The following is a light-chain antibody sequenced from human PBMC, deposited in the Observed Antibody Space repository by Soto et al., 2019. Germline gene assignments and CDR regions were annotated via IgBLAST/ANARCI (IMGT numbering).Light chain of an antibody. V-gene: IGKV3-11*01. CDR2: DAS. Sequence: EIVLTQSPATLSLSPGERATLSCRASQSVRSYLAWYQQKPGQAPRLLIYDASNRATGIPARFSGSGSGTYFTLTISSLEPEDFAVYYCQQYGNAPFTFGPGTKVDIK. CDR3: QQYGNAPFT. CDR1: QSVRSY. J-gene: IGKJ3*01.